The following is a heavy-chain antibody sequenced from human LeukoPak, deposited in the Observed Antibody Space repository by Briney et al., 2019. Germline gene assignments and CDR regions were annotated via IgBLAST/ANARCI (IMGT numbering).Heavy chain of an antibody. CDR2: IIPIFGTA. CDR1: GGTFSSYA. Sequence: ASVKVSCKASGGTFSSYAISWVRQAPGQGLEWMGGIIPIFGTANYAQKFQGRVTITADKSTSTAYMELSSLRSEDTAVYYCARATTVATTANFDYWGQGTLVTVSS. D-gene: IGHD4-23*01. J-gene: IGHJ4*02. V-gene: IGHV1-69*06. CDR3: ARATTVATTANFDY.